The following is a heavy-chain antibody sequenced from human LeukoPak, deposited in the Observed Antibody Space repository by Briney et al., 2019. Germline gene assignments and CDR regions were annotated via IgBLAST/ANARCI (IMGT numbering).Heavy chain of an antibody. Sequence: SQTLSLTCAISGDSVCSNSAAWNWVRQCPWRGLVWVGRTYYRSKWYNDYAVSVKSRITINPDTSKNQFSLQLNSVTPEDTAVYYCARGEGAVAGILGYWGQGTLVTVSS. CDR1: GDSVCSNSAA. CDR3: ARGEGAVAGILGY. J-gene: IGHJ4*02. D-gene: IGHD6-19*01. CDR2: TYYRSKWYN. V-gene: IGHV6-1*01.